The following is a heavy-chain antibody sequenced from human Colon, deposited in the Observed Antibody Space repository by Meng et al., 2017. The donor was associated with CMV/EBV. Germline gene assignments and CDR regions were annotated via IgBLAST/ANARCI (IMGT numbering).Heavy chain of an antibody. J-gene: IGHJ4*02. Sequence: QVRLGPSGAEVKKPWASVEVYWKASGYTLTGYFMNWVRQAAGQGLEWLGAISPITGDTNYAQKFQGRVTMTRDTSMNTAYLELSRLRSDDTAVYYCASLSGGDFDFWGQGTLVTVSS. CDR3: ASLSGGDFDF. V-gene: IGHV1-2*02. CDR1: GYTLTGYF. CDR2: ISPITGDT. D-gene: IGHD1-26*01.